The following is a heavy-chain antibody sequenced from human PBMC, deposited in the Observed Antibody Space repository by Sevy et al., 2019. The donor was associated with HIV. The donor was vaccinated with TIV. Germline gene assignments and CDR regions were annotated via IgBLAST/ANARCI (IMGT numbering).Heavy chain of an antibody. V-gene: IGHV3-23*01. D-gene: IGHD6-13*01. CDR3: AKAGGTGIAAAGQDY. Sequence: GGSLRRSCAASGFTFSSYAMSWVRQAPGKGLEWVSAIIGSGGSTYYADSLKGRFNVSRDSSKNTLYLRMNSLRAKDTAVYYCAKAGGTGIAAAGQDYWAQGTLVNVSS. CDR1: GFTFSSYA. J-gene: IGHJ4*02. CDR2: IIGSGGST.